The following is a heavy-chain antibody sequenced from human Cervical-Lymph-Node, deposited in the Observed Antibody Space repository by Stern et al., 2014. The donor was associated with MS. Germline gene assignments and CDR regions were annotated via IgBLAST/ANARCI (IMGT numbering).Heavy chain of an antibody. J-gene: IGHJ4*02. Sequence: VQLVESGPGLVKPSGTLSLTCSVSGYSISNGYWWSWVRQPPGKGLEWIGEIDNSGSTTSYTPSVGSRVTISVDSSKTHFSLRLTSLSAADTAVYYCARNGHYSSDYWGQGTLVTVSS. V-gene: IGHV4-4*02. CDR3: ARNGHYSSDY. D-gene: IGHD6-13*01. CDR1: GYSISNGYW. CDR2: IDNSGSTT.